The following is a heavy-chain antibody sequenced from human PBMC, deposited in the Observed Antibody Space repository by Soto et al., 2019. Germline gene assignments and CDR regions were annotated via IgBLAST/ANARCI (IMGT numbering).Heavy chain of an antibody. J-gene: IGHJ4*02. CDR3: ARQAFDLVTGADY. Sequence: QVQLQESGPGLVKPSETLSLTCTVSGGSISSYYWSWIRQPPGKGLEWIGYIYYSGNTNYNPSLKSSVATSIDTSKSQFSLRLSSVTAADTAVYFWARQAFDLVTGADYWGQGTLVTVFS. V-gene: IGHV4-59*01. CDR2: IYYSGNT. D-gene: IGHD3-9*01. CDR1: GGSISSYY.